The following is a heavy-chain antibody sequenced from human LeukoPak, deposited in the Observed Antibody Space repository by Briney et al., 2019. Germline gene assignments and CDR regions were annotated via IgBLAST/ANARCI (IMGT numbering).Heavy chain of an antibody. CDR3: AREMSLTMVRGEDYYYYYMDV. Sequence: ASVKVSCKASGYTFTGYYMHWVRHAPGQGLEWMGLINPNGGGTNYAQKFQGRVTMTRDTSISTAYMELSRLRSDDTAVYYCAREMSLTMVRGEDYYYYYMDVWGKGTTVTVSS. J-gene: IGHJ6*03. CDR2: INPNGGGT. CDR1: GYTFTGYY. D-gene: IGHD3-10*01. V-gene: IGHV1-2*02.